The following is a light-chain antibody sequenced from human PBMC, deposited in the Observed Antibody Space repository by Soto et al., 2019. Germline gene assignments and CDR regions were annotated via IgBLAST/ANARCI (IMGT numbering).Light chain of an antibody. CDR2: DAS. CDR3: QQYNSYSSLT. CDR1: QSISSW. J-gene: IGKJ4*01. V-gene: IGKV1-5*01. Sequence: DIQMTQSPSTLSASVGDRVTITCRASQSISSWLAWYQQKPGKAPKLLIYDASSLESGVPSRFSGSGSGTEFTLTNSSLQPDDFATYYCQQYNSYSSLTFGGGTKVEIK.